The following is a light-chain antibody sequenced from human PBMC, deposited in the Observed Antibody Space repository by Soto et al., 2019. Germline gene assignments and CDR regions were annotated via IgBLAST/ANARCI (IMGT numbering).Light chain of an antibody. CDR2: GAS. CDR3: QQYVSPPWT. Sequence: EIVFTQSPGTLSLSPGERASLACRASQSLSKTYLAWYQKKPGQAPRLLIDGASSRATGTPDRFSGSGSGTDFTLTISRLEPEDFAVYYCQQYVSPPWTFGQGTKLEIK. V-gene: IGKV3-20*01. CDR1: QSLSKTY. J-gene: IGKJ1*01.